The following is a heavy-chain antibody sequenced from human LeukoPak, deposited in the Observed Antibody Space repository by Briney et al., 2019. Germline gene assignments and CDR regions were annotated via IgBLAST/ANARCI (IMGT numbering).Heavy chain of an antibody. CDR1: GGSISSGDYY. CDR3: AREMVRGVIMLFDY. V-gene: IGHV4-30-4*08. Sequence: SQTLSLTCTVSGGSISSGDYYWSWIRQPPGKGLEWIGYIYYSGSTYYNPSLESRVTISVDTSKNQFSLKLSSVTAADTAVYYCAREMVRGVIMLFDYWGQGTLVTVSS. D-gene: IGHD3-10*01. J-gene: IGHJ4*02. CDR2: IYYSGST.